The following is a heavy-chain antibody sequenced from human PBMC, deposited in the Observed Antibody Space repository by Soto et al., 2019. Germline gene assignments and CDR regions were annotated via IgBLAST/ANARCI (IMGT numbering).Heavy chain of an antibody. CDR1: RYTFTSHG. CDR3: ARLLTEGATFREDAFDL. J-gene: IGHJ3*01. D-gene: IGHD3-9*01. Sequence: QIQLMQSGGDVKTPGASLKVSCTTSRYTFTSHGIAWVHQAPGQGLERMGWISTFNGKTDYAQKFQGRVTMTADTITSTVLMELRSLRSDDTGVYYCARLLTEGATFREDAFDLWGPGTKVTVSS. V-gene: IGHV1-18*01. CDR2: ISTFNGKT.